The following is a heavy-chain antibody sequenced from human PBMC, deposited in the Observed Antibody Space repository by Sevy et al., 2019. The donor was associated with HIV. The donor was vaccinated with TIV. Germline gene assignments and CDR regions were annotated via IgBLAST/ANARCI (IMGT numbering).Heavy chain of an antibody. V-gene: IGHV3-23*01. CDR1: GFTFSSYA. CDR3: AKHIWYSSGWYGPFDY. J-gene: IGHJ4*02. D-gene: IGHD6-19*01. CDR2: ISGSGGST. Sequence: GGSLRLSCAASGFTFSSYAMSWVRQAPGKGLEWVSAISGSGGSTYYADSVKGRFTISRDNSKNTLYLQMNSLRAEDTAVYYGAKHIWYSSGWYGPFDYWGQGTLVTVSS.